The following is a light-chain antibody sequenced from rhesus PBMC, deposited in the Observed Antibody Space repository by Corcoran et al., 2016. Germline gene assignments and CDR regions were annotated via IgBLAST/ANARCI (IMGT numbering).Light chain of an antibody. Sequence: DIQMTQSPSSLSASVGDTVTITCRASQSIRSWLDWYQQKQGKAPKLLLSKESSLQSGVPSRFSCSGSGTDCTLTISSLHPEDFATYYCLQYNSSPFTFGPGTKLDIK. CDR3: LQYNSSPFT. CDR1: QSIRSW. CDR2: KES. V-gene: IGKV1-22*01. J-gene: IGKJ3*01.